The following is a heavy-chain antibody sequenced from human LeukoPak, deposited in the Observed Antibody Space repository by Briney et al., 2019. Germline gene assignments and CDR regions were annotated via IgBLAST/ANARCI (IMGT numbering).Heavy chain of an antibody. Sequence: GGSLRLSCAASGFTFSSYWMHWARQAPGKGLVWVSRINSDVSSTSYADSVKGRFTISRDNAKNTLYLEMNSLRAEDTAVYYCAKDDGWVQYANWGQGTLVTVSS. CDR3: AKDDGWVQYAN. V-gene: IGHV3-74*01. CDR1: GFTFSSYW. D-gene: IGHD5-24*01. J-gene: IGHJ4*02. CDR2: INSDVSST.